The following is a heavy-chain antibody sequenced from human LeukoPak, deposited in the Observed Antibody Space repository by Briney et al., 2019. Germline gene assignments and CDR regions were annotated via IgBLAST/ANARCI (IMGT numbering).Heavy chain of an antibody. V-gene: IGHV1-69*13. CDR3: ARDRKIAVAGRGGFDY. D-gene: IGHD6-19*01. CDR1: RGTFRSYA. J-gene: IGHJ4*02. CDR2: VIPIFGTA. Sequence: SVKVSCKASRGTFRSYAISWVRQAPGQGLEWMGGVIPIFGTANYAQKFQGRVTITADESTSTAYMELSSLRSEDTAVYYCARDRKIAVAGRGGFDYWGQGTLVTVSS.